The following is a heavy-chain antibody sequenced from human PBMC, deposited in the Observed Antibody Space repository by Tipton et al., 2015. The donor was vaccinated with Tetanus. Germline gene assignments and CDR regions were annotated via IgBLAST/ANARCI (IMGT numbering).Heavy chain of an antibody. D-gene: IGHD3-22*01. V-gene: IGHV4-59*01. CDR1: GGSISTYY. J-gene: IGHJ4*02. CDR2: ISYSGSA. CDR3: ARNSAQYYYDHSLPY. Sequence: TLSLTCTVSGGSISTYYWNWIRQSPGKGLEWIGYISYSGSAKYNPSLKSRVTISVDTSKNQFSLKMTSVTAGDTAVYYCARNSAQYYYDHSLPYWGQGTLVTVSS.